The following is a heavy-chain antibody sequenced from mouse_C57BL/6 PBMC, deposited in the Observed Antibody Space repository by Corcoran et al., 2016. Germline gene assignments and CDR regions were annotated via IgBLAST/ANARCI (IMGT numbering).Heavy chain of an antibody. CDR1: GYTFTDYY. Sequence: QVQLKQSGAELVRPGASVKLSCKASGYTFTDYYINWVKQRPGPGIEWIARIYPGSGNTYYNEKFKGKATLTAEKSSSTAYMQLSSLTSEDSAVYFCARSGDGYYEYFDVWGTGTTVTVSS. J-gene: IGHJ1*03. D-gene: IGHD2-3*01. CDR3: ARSGDGYYEYFDV. CDR2: IYPGSGNT. V-gene: IGHV1-76*01.